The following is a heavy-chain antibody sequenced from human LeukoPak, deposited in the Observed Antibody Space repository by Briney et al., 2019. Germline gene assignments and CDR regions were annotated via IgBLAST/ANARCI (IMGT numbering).Heavy chain of an antibody. Sequence: GGSLRLSCAASGFTLSSYNMKWVRQAPGKGLEWVSSISYRSSDIEYADSVKGRFTISRDNSKNTLYLQMNSLRAEDTALYYCAKDINRGSGSYYNNWFDPWGQGTLVTVSS. D-gene: IGHD3-10*01. CDR3: AKDINRGSGSYYNNWFDP. CDR2: ISYRSSDI. CDR1: GFTLSSYN. J-gene: IGHJ5*02. V-gene: IGHV3-21*04.